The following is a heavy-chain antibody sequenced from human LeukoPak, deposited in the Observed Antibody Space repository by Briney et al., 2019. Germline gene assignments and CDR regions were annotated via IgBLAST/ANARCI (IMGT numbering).Heavy chain of an antibody. V-gene: IGHV3-74*01. CDR1: GFTFSSYW. CDR3: ARANYDSSGYYSIGLNAFDI. J-gene: IGHJ3*02. CDR2: INSDGSST. Sequence: GGSLRLSCAASGFTFSSYWMHWVRQAPGKGLVWVSRINSDGSSTSYADSVKGRFTISRDNAKNTLYLQMNSLRAEDTAVYYCARANYDSSGYYSIGLNAFDIWGQETMVTVSS. D-gene: IGHD3-22*01.